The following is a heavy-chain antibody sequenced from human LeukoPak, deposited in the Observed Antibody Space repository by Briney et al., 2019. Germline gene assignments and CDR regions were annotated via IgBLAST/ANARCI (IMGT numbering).Heavy chain of an antibody. J-gene: IGHJ5*02. V-gene: IGHV1-46*01. D-gene: IGHD6-19*01. CDR3: ARGFSKITAVADSNWFDP. CDR2: INPSGGST. Sequence: ASVKVSCKASGHTFTSYYMHWVRQAPGQGLEWMGIINPSGGSTSYAQKFQGRVTMTRDMSTSTVYMELSSLRSEDTAVYYCARGFSKITAVADSNWFDPWGQGTLVTVSS. CDR1: GHTFTSYY.